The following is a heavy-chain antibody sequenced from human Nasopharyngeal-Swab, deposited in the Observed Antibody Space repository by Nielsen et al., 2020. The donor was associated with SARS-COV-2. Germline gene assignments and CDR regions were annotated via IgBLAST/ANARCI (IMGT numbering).Heavy chain of an antibody. J-gene: IGHJ4*02. Sequence: ASVKVSCKASGYTFTSYAMHWVRQAPGQRLEWMGRINPNSGGTNYAQKFQGRVTMTRDTSLRTGTMELSGLRSDDTAVYFCSRVPRVGGYSYGYDYWGQGTLVTVSS. CDR2: INPNSGGT. CDR1: GYTFTSYA. CDR3: SRVPRVGGYSYGYDY. D-gene: IGHD5-18*01. V-gene: IGHV1-2*06.